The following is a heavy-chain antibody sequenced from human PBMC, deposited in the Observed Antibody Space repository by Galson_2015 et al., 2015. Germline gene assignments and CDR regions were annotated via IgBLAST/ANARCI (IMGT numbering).Heavy chain of an antibody. V-gene: IGHV3-21*01. D-gene: IGHD1-20*01. CDR3: AREGVHNWSSGWFDH. CDR1: GFTFSSYS. Sequence: SLRLSCAASGFTFSSYSMNWVRQAPGKGLEWVSSISSSSSYIYYADSVKGRFTISRDNAKNSLYLQMNSLRAEDTAVYYCAREGVHNWSSGWFDHWGQGTLVTVSS. CDR2: ISSSSSYI. J-gene: IGHJ5*02.